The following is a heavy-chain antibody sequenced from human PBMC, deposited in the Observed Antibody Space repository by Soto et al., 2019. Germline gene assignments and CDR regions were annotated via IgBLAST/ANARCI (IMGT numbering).Heavy chain of an antibody. CDR1: GGSINSGGYY. J-gene: IGHJ4*02. D-gene: IGHD2-15*01. CDR2: IYYSGST. V-gene: IGHV4-31*03. CDR3: ARMGEHCSGGSCYPTNFDY. Sequence: QVQLQESGPGLVKPSQTLSLTCTVSGGSINSGGYYWSWIRQHPGKGLEWIGYIYYSGSTYYNPSLKSRVTISVDTSKNQFSLKLSSVTAADTAVYYCARMGEHCSGGSCYPTNFDYWGQGTLVTVSS.